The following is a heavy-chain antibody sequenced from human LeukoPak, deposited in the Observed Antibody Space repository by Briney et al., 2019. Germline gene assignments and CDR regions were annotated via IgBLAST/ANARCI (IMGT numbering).Heavy chain of an antibody. CDR2: ISSNGGGT. CDR3: VKGDSSSWSRYFQH. J-gene: IGHJ1*01. Sequence: GGSLRLSCSASGFTFSSYAMHWVRQAPGKGLEYVSAISSNGGGTYYADSVKGRFTISRDNSKNTLYLQMSSLRAEDTAVYYCVKGDSSSWSRYFQHWGQGTLVTVSS. V-gene: IGHV3-64D*06. D-gene: IGHD6-13*01. CDR1: GFTFSSYA.